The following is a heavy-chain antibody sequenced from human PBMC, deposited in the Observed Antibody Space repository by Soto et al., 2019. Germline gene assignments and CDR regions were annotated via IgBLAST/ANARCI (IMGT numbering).Heavy chain of an antibody. CDR2: ISGSGGSA. V-gene: IGHV3-23*01. CDR1: GFTFSNYA. J-gene: IGHJ4*02. Sequence: EVQLLESGGGLVGPGGSLRLSCAASGFTFSNYAMNWVRQAPGKGLECVSVISGSGGSAYYADSVQGRFTISRDNSKNTLYMQMNSLRAEDTAMYFCAAGEPLNYRGQGTLVTVSS. CDR3: AAGEPLNY. D-gene: IGHD3-10*01.